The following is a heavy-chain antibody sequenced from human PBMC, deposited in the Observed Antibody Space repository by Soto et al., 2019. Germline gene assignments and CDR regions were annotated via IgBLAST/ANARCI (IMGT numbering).Heavy chain of an antibody. Sequence: QVQLVESGGGVVQTGTSLRLSCAASRLTFSFYDMHWVRQAPGKGLEWLAMIWSDGSRAFYAESVKGRLTISRDNSKNTVYLQINSLRGEDTATYYCAGEPKGGAYDMDVWGQGTTVTVSS. D-gene: IGHD3-16*01. CDR2: IWSDGSRA. CDR1: RLTFSFYD. CDR3: AGEPKGGAYDMDV. V-gene: IGHV3-33*01. J-gene: IGHJ6*02.